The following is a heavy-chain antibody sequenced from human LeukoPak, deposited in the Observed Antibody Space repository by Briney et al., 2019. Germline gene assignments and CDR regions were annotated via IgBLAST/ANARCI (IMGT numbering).Heavy chain of an antibody. Sequence: SETLSLTCTVSGASVSSYYWSWIRQPPGKGLEWIGYIYYSGNTNYNPSLDSRATLTVDTSKNQFSLRLTSVTAADTAVYYCARVRVGGTFYYFDYWGQGTLVTVSS. V-gene: IGHV4-59*02. D-gene: IGHD2/OR15-2a*01. CDR3: ARVRVGGTFYYFDY. CDR2: IYYSGNT. CDR1: GASVSSYY. J-gene: IGHJ4*02.